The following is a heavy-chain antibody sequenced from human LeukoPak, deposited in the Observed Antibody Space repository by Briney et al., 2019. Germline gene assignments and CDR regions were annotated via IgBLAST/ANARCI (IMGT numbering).Heavy chain of an antibody. CDR3: AKFPFAASLWG. V-gene: IGHV3-23*01. Sequence: PGGSLRLSCAAPGLTFSNYAMSWVRQAPGKGLEWVSAISGSGDNTYYADSVKGRFTISRDNSKNTLYLQMNTLRAEDTAVYYCAKFPFAASLWGWGQGTLVTVSS. J-gene: IGHJ4*02. CDR1: GLTFSNYA. D-gene: IGHD3-16*01. CDR2: ISGSGDNT.